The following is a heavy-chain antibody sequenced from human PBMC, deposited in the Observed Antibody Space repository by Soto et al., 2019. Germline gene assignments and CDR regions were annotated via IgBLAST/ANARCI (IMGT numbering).Heavy chain of an antibody. CDR2: IYYSGST. CDR3: ARGDLVVPAAIRFDP. J-gene: IGHJ5*02. Sequence: SETLSLTCTVSGGSISSGDFYWSWIRQPPGKGLEWIGYIYYSGSTYYNPSLKSRITISVDTSKNQFSLKLSSVTATDTAVYYCARGDLVVPAAIRFDPWGQGTLVTVSS. V-gene: IGHV4-30-4*01. CDR1: GGSISSGDFY. D-gene: IGHD2-2*01.